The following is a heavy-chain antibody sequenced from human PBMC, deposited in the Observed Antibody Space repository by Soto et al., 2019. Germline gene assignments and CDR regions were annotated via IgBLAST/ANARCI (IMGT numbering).Heavy chain of an antibody. CDR1: GGSISSSSYY. V-gene: IGHV4-39*01. CDR3: ARPRGYSSTHRGYYYGMDV. J-gene: IGHJ6*02. Sequence: PSETLSLTCTVSGGSISSSSYYWGWIRQPPGKGLEWIGSIYYSGSTYYNPSLKSRVTISVDTSKNQFSMKPSSVTAADTAVYYCARPRGYSSTHRGYYYGMDVRGQGTTVTVSS. CDR2: IYYSGST. D-gene: IGHD5-18*01.